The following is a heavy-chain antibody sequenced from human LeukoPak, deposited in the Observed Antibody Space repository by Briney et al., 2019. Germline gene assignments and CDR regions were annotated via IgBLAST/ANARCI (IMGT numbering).Heavy chain of an antibody. Sequence: GGSLRLSCAASEFTFSSYAMSWVRQAPGKGLEWVSAISGSAGGTYYADSAKGRFTISRDNSKNTLYLLMDSLRAEDTAVYYCAKGAGYSGHDLSSYFDYWGQGILVTVSS. D-gene: IGHD5-12*01. J-gene: IGHJ4*02. CDR2: ISGSAGGT. V-gene: IGHV3-23*01. CDR1: EFTFSSYA. CDR3: AKGAGYSGHDLSSYFDY.